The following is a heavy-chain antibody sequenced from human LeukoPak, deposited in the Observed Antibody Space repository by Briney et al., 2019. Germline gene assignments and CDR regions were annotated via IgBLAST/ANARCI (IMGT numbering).Heavy chain of an antibody. V-gene: IGHV3-11*01. CDR1: GFTFSDYY. CDR3: AREITATDY. Sequence: GGSLRLSCAASGFTFSDYYMSWIHQAPGKGLEWVSYISSGSTIYYADSVKGRFTISRDNAKNSLYLQMNSLRAEDTAVYYCAREITATDYWGQGTLVTVSS. CDR2: ISSGSTI. D-gene: IGHD5-18*01. J-gene: IGHJ4*02.